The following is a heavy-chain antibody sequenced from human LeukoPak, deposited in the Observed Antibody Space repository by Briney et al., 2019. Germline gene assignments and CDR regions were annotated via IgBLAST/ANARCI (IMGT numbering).Heavy chain of an antibody. CDR2: MIPKRGNT. D-gene: IGHD5-24*01. V-gene: IGHV1-8*02. CDR3: ASGGMAFQAY. Sequence: ASVKLSCTSSGYSFTINYKHWMWLPPAPGHEWMWWMIPKRGNTVYAPQCQGRVTITRNTSISTAYMEMSSLRSEDTAVYYCASGGMAFQAYCGQGELFSVSS. CDR1: GYSFTINY. J-gene: IGHJ4*02.